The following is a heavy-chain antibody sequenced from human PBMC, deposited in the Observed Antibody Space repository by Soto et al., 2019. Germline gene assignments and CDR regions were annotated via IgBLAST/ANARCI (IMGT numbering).Heavy chain of an antibody. CDR2: ISAYNGNT. CDR1: GYTFTSYG. J-gene: IGHJ6*03. Sequence: GASVKVSCKASGYTFTSYGISWVRQAPGQGLEWMGWISAYNGNTNYAQKLQGRVTMTTDTSTSTAYMELRSLRSDDTAVYYCARDSLGYCCSTSRHENYYYYMDVWGKGTTVTVSS. D-gene: IGHD2-2*01. CDR3: ARDSLGYCCSTSRHENYYYYMDV. V-gene: IGHV1-18*01.